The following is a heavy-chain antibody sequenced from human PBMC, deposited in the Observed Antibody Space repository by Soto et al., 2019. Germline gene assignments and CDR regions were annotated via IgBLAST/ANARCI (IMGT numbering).Heavy chain of an antibody. CDR2: IYSSGST. CDR3: ARDHPHSYGVYYFDY. D-gene: IGHD5-18*01. Sequence: PSEILSLTCTVSGGSISGYYWSWIRQSPGKGLEWIGYIYSSGSTHYNPSLQNRVTISIDTSKNQVSLKVNSVTAADTAVYYCARDHPHSYGVYYFDYWGQGTPVTVPQ. J-gene: IGHJ4*02. CDR1: GGSISGYY. V-gene: IGHV4-59*01.